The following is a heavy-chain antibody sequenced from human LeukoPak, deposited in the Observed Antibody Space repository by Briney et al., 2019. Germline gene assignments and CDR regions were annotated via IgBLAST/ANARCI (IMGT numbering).Heavy chain of an antibody. D-gene: IGHD3-22*01. V-gene: IGHV1-18*01. CDR2: ISAYNGNT. CDR1: GYTFTSYG. Sequence: ASVKVSCKASGYTFTSYGISWVRQAPGQGLERMGWISAYNGNTNYAQKLQGRVTMTTDTSTSTAYMELRSLRSDDTAVYYCARDSQSYYYDSSGYYSPWGQGTLVTVSS. CDR3: ARDSQSYYYDSSGYYSP. J-gene: IGHJ5*02.